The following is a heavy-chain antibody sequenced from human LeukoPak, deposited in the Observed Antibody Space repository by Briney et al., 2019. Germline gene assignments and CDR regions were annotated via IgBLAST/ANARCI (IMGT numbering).Heavy chain of an antibody. Sequence: ASVKVSCKASGYTFTGYYMHWVRQAPGQALEWMGWINPNSGGTNYAQKFQGWVTMTRDTSISTAYMELSRLRSDDTAVYYCARGTTYYYDSSGSVGYFQHWGQGTLVTVSS. CDR2: INPNSGGT. CDR3: ARGTTYYYDSSGSVGYFQH. D-gene: IGHD3-22*01. V-gene: IGHV1-2*04. J-gene: IGHJ1*01. CDR1: GYTFTGYY.